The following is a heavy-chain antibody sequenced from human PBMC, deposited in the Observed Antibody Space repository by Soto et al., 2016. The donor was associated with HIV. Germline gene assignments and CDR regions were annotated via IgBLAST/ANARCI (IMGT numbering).Heavy chain of an antibody. CDR1: GYTFSGYY. V-gene: IGHV1-2*02. D-gene: IGHD3-16*01. CDR3: VSYGY. Sequence: QVQQVQSGAEVKKPGASVKVSCKASGYTFSGYYMHWVRQAPGQGLEWMGWILPNTGGTKYAQSLQGRVTMTRNTSISTAYMEVTSLRSDDTAVYYCVSYGYWGQGTLVTVSS. CDR2: ILPNTGGT. J-gene: IGHJ4*02.